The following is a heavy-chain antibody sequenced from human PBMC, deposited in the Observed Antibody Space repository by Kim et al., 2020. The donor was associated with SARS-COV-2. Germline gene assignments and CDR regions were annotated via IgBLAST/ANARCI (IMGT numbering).Heavy chain of an antibody. J-gene: IGHJ3*02. V-gene: IGHV1-46*01. D-gene: IGHD3-22*01. CDR2: INPSGGST. Sequence: ASVKVSCKASGYTFTSYYMHWVRQAPGQGLEWMGIINPSGGSTSYAQKFQGRVTMTRDTSTSTVYMELSSLRSEDTAVYYCARAVFYYDSSQPKVEAFDIWGQGTMVTVSS. CDR1: GYTFTSYY. CDR3: ARAVFYYDSSQPKVEAFDI.